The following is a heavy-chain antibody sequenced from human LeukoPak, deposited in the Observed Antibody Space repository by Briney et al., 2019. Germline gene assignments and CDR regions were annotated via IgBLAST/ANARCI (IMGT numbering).Heavy chain of an antibody. J-gene: IGHJ4*02. D-gene: IGHD2-15*01. CDR1: GGSSSSYY. CDR3: AREGRGSTPGY. Sequence: PSETLTLTCTVSGGSSSSYYWSWIRQPAGKALEWIGRIYTSGSTNYNPSLKSRVTMSVDTSKNQFSLKLSSVTAADTAVYYCAREGRGSTPGYWGQGTLVTVSS. CDR2: IYTSGST. V-gene: IGHV4-4*07.